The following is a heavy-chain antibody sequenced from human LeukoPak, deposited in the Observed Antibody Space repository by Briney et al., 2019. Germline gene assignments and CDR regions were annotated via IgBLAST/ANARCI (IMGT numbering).Heavy chain of an antibody. CDR1: GYIFDKYA. Sequence: ASVKVSCTASGYIFDKYAIHWVRQAPGQRLDWMGWIDAGNGRTKYSQKFQARVIITRDTSVSTAYMELSSLRSEDTAVYYCARGIWYQGNYYFDSWGQGTLVTVSS. V-gene: IGHV1-3*01. CDR2: IDAGNGRT. J-gene: IGHJ4*02. D-gene: IGHD1-14*01. CDR3: ARGIWYQGNYYFDS.